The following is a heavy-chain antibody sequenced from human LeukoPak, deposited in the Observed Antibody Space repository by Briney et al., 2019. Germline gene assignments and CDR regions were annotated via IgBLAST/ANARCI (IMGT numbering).Heavy chain of an antibody. CDR2: IVVGSGNT. D-gene: IGHD3-3*01. Sequence: ASVKVSCKASGFTFTSSAVQWVRQARGQRLEWIGWIVVGSGNTNYAQKFQERVTITRDMSTSTAYMELSSLRSEDTAVYYCARDRGNYDFWSGFDYWGQGTLVTVSS. CDR1: GFTFTSSA. CDR3: ARDRGNYDFWSGFDY. V-gene: IGHV1-58*01. J-gene: IGHJ4*02.